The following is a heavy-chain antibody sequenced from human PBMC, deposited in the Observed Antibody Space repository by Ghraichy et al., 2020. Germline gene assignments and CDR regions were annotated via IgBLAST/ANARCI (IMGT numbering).Heavy chain of an antibody. CDR1: GFTFSSYG. Sequence: GGSLRLSCAASGFTFSSYGMGWVRQAPGKGLEWVSGISGRGDTTYYADSVKGRFTISRDNSKNTLYLQMNSLRVEDTAVYYCAKDRLWELPRAAWGYWGQGTLVTVSS. D-gene: IGHD1-26*01. CDR2: ISGRGDTT. CDR3: AKDRLWELPRAAWGY. J-gene: IGHJ4*02. V-gene: IGHV3-23*01.